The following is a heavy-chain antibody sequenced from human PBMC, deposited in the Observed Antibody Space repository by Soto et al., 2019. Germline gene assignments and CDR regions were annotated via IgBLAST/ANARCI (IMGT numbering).Heavy chain of an antibody. CDR2: ISANNGNT. Sequence: SATISSTASSYTFSSYGISRVRQAPGQGREGMGWISANNGNTNYAQQLQGSVTMTTDTSTSTTYMELRSQATDATAGDYCGRGLRGGYYRLYYYDGMDVGGQGTTVTV. V-gene: IGHV1-18*04. CDR1: SYTFSSYG. D-gene: IGHD3-3*01. CDR3: GRGLRGGYYRLYYYDGMDV. J-gene: IGHJ6*02.